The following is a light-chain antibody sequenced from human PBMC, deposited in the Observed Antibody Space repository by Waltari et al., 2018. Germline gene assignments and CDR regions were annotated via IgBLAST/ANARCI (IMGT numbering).Light chain of an antibody. Sequence: SYVLTQPPSVSVAPGKTARLTCGGNNLGSKSVHWYQQKPGQAPVLVIYYDSDRPSGIPERFSGSNSGNTATLSISRVEAGDEADYYCQVWDSSSDHSVFGTGTKVTVL. CDR3: QVWDSSSDHSV. J-gene: IGLJ1*01. CDR2: YDS. CDR1: NLGSKS. V-gene: IGLV3-21*04.